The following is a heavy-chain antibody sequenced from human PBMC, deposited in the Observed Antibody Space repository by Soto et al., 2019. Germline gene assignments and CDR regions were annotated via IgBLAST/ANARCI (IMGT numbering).Heavy chain of an antibody. V-gene: IGHV3-33*01. Sequence: VQLVESGGGVVQPGRSLRLSCAASGFTFSSYGMHWVRQAPGKGLEWVAVIWYDGSNKYYADSVKGRFTISRDNSKNTLYLQMNSLRAEDTAVYYCAVEGADNGFDYWGQGTLVTVSS. CDR3: AVEGADNGFDY. CDR1: GFTFSSYG. CDR2: IWYDGSNK. D-gene: IGHD1-26*01. J-gene: IGHJ4*02.